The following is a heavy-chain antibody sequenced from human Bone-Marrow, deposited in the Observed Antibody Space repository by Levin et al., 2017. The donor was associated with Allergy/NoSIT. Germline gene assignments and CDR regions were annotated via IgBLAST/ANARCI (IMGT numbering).Heavy chain of an antibody. CDR3: AHSISMNDCSGGSCYSAFDY. D-gene: IGHD2-15*01. CDR2: IYWDDDK. J-gene: IGHJ4*02. V-gene: IGHV2-5*02. Sequence: SGPTLVKPTQTLTLTCTFSGFSLSTSGVGVGWIRQPPGKALEWLALIYWDDDKRYSPSLKSRLTITKDTSKNQVVLTMTNMDPVDTATYYCAHSISMNDCSGGSCYSAFDYWGQGTLVTVSS. CDR1: GFSLSTSGVG.